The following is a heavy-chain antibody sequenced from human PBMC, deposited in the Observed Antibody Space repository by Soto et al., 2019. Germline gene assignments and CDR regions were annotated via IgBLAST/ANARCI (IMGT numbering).Heavy chain of an antibody. CDR1: GYTFTSYY. J-gene: IGHJ4*02. CDR2: INPGGRST. CDR3: AILGSGSLFAY. Sequence: QVQLLQSGAEVKKPRASVTISCETSGYTFTSYYIHWVRQAPGHGLEWMGVINPGGRSTSYSQKLRDRVTMTSDTSTSSVDTDLESLRSNDTAVSYSAILGSGSLFAYGGQGTLVTVSS. V-gene: IGHV1-46*01. D-gene: IGHD3-16*01.